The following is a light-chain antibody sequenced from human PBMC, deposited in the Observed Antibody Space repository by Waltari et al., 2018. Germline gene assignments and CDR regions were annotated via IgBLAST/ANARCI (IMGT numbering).Light chain of an antibody. J-gene: IGKJ1*01. Sequence: IQMTQSPSYLSAYVGDRVTITCRASQGISSWVAWYQQKPGKAPKLLIYKASSLQSGVPSRFSGSVSGTDFTLSISSLQPEDFATYYCLQYDSARTFGQGTKVEIK. CDR2: KAS. V-gene: IGKV1-12*01. CDR3: LQYDSART. CDR1: QGISSW.